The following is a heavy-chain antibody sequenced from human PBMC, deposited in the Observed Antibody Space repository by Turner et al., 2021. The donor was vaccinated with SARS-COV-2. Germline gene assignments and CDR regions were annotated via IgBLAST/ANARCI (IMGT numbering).Heavy chain of an antibody. V-gene: IGHV3-74*01. D-gene: IGHD1-26*01. CDR3: AREGVGVTYYSDY. J-gene: IGHJ4*02. CDR1: GFTFSSYC. Sequence: EVQLVESGGGLVQPGGSLRLPCPASGFTFSSYCIQWVRQAPGRGLVGVSRSNSDGSSTSYADAVKGRFTISRDNAMNTLYLQMNSLRAEDTAVYYCAREGVGVTYYSDYWGQGTLVTVSS. CDR2: SNSDGSST.